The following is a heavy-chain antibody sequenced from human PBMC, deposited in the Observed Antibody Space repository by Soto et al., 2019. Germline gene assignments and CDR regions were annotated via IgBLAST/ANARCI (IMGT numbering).Heavy chain of an antibody. CDR2: IIPLLGLT. J-gene: IGHJ6*03. V-gene: IGHV1-69*08. CDR3: ARDQYFNVPTCFGYPDI. CDR1: GDTFTTHT. Sequence: QVQLLQSGAEVKKPGSSVRVSCHASGDTFTTHTITWVRQASGQGLEWVGRIIPLLGLTDYAQKFQGRVVITAEKSTSTTYIVLSRLTYEDTALYYCARDQYFNVPTCFGYPDIWCTGTSVTVSS. D-gene: IGHD3-10*02.